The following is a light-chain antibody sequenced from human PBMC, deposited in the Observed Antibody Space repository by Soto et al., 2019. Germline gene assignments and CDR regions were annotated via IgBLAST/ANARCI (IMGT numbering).Light chain of an antibody. V-gene: IGKV1-39*01. CDR1: QSIIRN. J-gene: IGKJ1*01. Sequence: DIQMTQSPSSLSASVEDRVTISCRASQSIIRNLNWYQQKPEKAPKLLIYTAAILQSGVQSRFSGSGSGTDFTLTIASLQLEDLATYYCQQSNSRPPTFGQGTKVEI. CDR3: QQSNSRPPT. CDR2: TAA.